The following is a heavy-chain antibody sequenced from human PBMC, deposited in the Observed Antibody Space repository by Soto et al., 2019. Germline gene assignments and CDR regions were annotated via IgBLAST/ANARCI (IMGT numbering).Heavy chain of an antibody. J-gene: IGHJ3*02. CDR3: ARDAVIVVVPAAGDDAFDI. Sequence: GGSLRLSCAASGFTFSSYSMNWVRQAPGKGLEWVSYISSSSSTIYYADSVKGRFTISRDNAKNSLYLQMNSLRAEDTAVYYCARDAVIVVVPAAGDDAFDIWGQGTMVTFSS. CDR1: GFTFSSYS. D-gene: IGHD2-2*01. V-gene: IGHV3-48*01. CDR2: ISSSSSTI.